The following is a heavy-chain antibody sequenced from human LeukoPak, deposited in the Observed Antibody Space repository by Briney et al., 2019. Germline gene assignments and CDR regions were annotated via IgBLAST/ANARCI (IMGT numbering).Heavy chain of an antibody. V-gene: IGHV3-21*01. CDR3: AREGSSWKGFDY. CDR2: IGTSSSFI. J-gene: IGHJ4*02. Sequence: PGGSLRLSCGASGFTFSTYSMNWVRQAPGKGLEWVSSIGTSSSFIYYADSVKGRFTISRDNAKNSLYLQMNSLRAEDTAVYYCAREGSSWKGFDYWGQGTLVTVSS. D-gene: IGHD6-13*01. CDR1: GFTFSTYS.